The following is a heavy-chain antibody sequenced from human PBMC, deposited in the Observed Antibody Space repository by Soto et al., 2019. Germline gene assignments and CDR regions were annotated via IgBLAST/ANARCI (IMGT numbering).Heavy chain of an antibody. Sequence: EVQLVESGGGLVQPGGSLRLSCAASGFTFSSYEMNWVRQAPGKGLEWVSYISSSGSTIYYADSVKGRFTISRDNAKNSLYLQMNSLRAEDTAVYYCVSMHSSGWDIDYWGQGTLVTVSS. D-gene: IGHD6-19*01. V-gene: IGHV3-48*03. CDR3: VSMHSSGWDIDY. CDR1: GFTFSSYE. J-gene: IGHJ4*02. CDR2: ISSSGSTI.